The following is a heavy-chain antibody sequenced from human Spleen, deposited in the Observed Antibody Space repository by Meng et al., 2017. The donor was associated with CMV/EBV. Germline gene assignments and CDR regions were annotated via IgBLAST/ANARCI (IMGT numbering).Heavy chain of an antibody. D-gene: IGHD5-12*01. J-gene: IGHJ5*02. CDR1: GGSISNYY. CDR2: IYYSGST. Sequence: SETLSLTCTVSGGSISNYYWSWIRQPPGKGLEWIGYIYYSGSTNYNPSLKSRVTISVDTSKNQFSLKLSSVTAADTAVYYCARGEPEWLPVDPWGQGTLVTVSS. V-gene: IGHV4-59*01. CDR3: ARGEPEWLPVDP.